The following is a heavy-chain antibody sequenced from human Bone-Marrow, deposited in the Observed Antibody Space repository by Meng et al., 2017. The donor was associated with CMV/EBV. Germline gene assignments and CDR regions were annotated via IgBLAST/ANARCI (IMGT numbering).Heavy chain of an antibody. CDR1: GFTFSSYW. D-gene: IGHD3-3*01. V-gene: IGHV3-74*01. J-gene: IGHJ6*02. CDR3: ARDLDFWSGYNYYYGMDV. Sequence: GESLKISCAASGFTFSSYWMHWVRQAPGKGLVWVSRINSDGSSTSYADSVKGRFTISRDNAKNTLYLQMNSLRAEDTAVYYCARDLDFWSGYNYYYGMDVWGQGTTVTVSS. CDR2: INSDGSST.